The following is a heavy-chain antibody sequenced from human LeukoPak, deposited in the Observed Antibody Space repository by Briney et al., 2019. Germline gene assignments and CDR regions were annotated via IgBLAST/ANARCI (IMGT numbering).Heavy chain of an antibody. CDR1: TXXXXY. Sequence: TXXXXYMHWVGQAPGQGREWMGLINPSGGSTSYAQKFQVIVTMTTDTSTSTVYMDLSSLRSQDTAVYYCARLLTGYCSGGSCYPYNWFDPWGQGTLVTVSS. CDR2: INPSGGST. J-gene: IGHJ5*02. D-gene: IGHD2-15*01. CDR3: ARLLTGYCSGGSCYPYNWFDP. V-gene: IGHV1-46*01.